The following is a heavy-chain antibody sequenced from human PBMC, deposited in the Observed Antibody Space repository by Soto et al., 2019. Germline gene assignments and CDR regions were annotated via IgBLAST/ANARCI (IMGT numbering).Heavy chain of an antibody. Sequence: GESLKISCKGSGYSFTSYWIGWVRQMPGKGLEWMGIIYPGDYDTRYSPSFQGQVTISADKSISTAHLQWSSLKASDAAMYYCARPGELTGDDAFDIWGQGTMVTVSS. V-gene: IGHV5-51*01. CDR1: GYSFTSYW. J-gene: IGHJ3*02. CDR3: ARPGELTGDDAFDI. CDR2: IYPGDYDT. D-gene: IGHD7-27*01.